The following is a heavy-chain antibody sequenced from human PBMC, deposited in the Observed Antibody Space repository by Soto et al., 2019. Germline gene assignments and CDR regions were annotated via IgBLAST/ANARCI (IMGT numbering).Heavy chain of an antibody. CDR1: GFTFSSYG. J-gene: IGHJ4*02. CDR2: ISYDGSNK. Sequence: QVQLVESGGGVVQPGRSLRLSCAASGFTFSSYGMHWVRQAPGKVLELVAVISYDGSNKSYADSVKGRFTISRDDSRNTLYRKMNSLRSDDTAVYYCPISNSYYGGVYYFDYWGQRTLVTVSS. V-gene: IGHV3-30*03. D-gene: IGHD2-2*01. CDR3: PISNSYYGGVYYFDY.